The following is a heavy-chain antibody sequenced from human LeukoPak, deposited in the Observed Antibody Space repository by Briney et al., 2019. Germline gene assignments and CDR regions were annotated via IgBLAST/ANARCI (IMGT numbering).Heavy chain of an antibody. J-gene: IGHJ3*02. CDR3: ASRSAISAFDI. V-gene: IGHV4-59*01. CDR2: IHYSGST. D-gene: IGHD2-21*02. Sequence: SETLSLTCTVTGGYLISYYWSWIRQPAGKGLDWIGYIHYSGSTNYNPPLMSQVTISIDTSKNQFSLKLRSVTAADTAVYYCASRSAISAFDIWGQGRMVTVSS. CDR1: GGYLISYY.